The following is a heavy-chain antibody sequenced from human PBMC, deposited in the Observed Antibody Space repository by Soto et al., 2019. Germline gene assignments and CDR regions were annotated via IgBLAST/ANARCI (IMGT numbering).Heavy chain of an antibody. D-gene: IGHD3-3*01. V-gene: IGHV4-30-4*01. J-gene: IGHJ4*02. CDR3: ARAGRFLEWSIITFDY. CDR1: GGSISSGDYY. CDR2: IYYSGST. Sequence: SETLSLTCTVSGGSISSGDYYWSWIRQPPGKGLEWIGYIYYSGSTYYNPSLKSRVTISVDTSKNQFSLKLSSVTAADTAVYYCARAGRFLEWSIITFDYWGQRTLVTVSS.